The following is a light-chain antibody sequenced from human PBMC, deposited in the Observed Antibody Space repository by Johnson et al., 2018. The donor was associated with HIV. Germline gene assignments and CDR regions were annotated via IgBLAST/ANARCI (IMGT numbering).Light chain of an antibody. CDR1: SSNIGNNY. J-gene: IGLJ1*01. CDR3: GTWDSSLSAYV. Sequence: QPVLTQPPSVSAAPGQKVTISCSGSSSNIGNNYVSWYQQVPGAAPKLLIYDNNKRPSGIPDRFSASKSGTSATLGITGLQTGDEADYYCGTWDSSLSAYVFGTGTKGTVL. CDR2: DNN. V-gene: IGLV1-51*01.